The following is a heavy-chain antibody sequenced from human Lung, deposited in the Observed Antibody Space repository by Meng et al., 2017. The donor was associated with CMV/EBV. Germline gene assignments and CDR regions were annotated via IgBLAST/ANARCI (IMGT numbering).Heavy chain of an antibody. CDR3: AFSSGADYGSGSRDY. Sequence: SETLSSTFTVPGDSITSSSYYWCSIRQPPGKGLEWIGSMYYSANPYYNPSLKSRVTISVDTSQNQFSLTLTSVTAADTAVYYCAFSSGADYGSGSRDYWGQGXLVTVSS. CDR1: GDSITSSSYY. J-gene: IGHJ4*02. CDR2: MYYSANP. D-gene: IGHD3-10*01. V-gene: IGHV4-39*01.